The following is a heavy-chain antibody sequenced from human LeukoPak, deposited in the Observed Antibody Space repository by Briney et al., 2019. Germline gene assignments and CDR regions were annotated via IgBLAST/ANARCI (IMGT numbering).Heavy chain of an antibody. D-gene: IGHD5-18*01. Sequence: PSETLSLTCTVSGGSISSYYWSWIRQPPGKGLEWIGYIYYSGSTNYNPSLKSRVTISVDTSKNQFSLKLSSVTAAGTAVYYCARRRYSYGYVDYWGQGTLVTVSS. CDR1: GGSISSYY. V-gene: IGHV4-59*08. CDR3: ARRRYSYGYVDY. CDR2: IYYSGST. J-gene: IGHJ4*02.